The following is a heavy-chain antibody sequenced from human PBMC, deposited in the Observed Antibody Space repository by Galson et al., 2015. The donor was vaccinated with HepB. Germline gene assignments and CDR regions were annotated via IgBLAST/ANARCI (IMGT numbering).Heavy chain of an antibody. J-gene: IGHJ4*02. Sequence: SRKASGYTFTGYYMHWVRQAPGQGLEWMGRINPNSGGTNYAQKFQGRVTMTRDTSISTAYMELSRLRSDDTAVYYCARSLAYVYYFDYWGQGTLVTVSS. V-gene: IGHV1-2*06. CDR2: INPNSGGT. CDR3: ARSLAYVYYFDY. D-gene: IGHD3-16*01. CDR1: GYTFTGYY.